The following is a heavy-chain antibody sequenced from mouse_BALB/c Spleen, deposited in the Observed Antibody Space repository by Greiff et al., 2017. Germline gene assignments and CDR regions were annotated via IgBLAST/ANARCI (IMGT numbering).Heavy chain of an antibody. D-gene: IGHD2-14*01. V-gene: IGHV1-77*01. CDR2: IYPGSGNT. J-gene: IGHJ2*01. CDR1: GYTFTGYY. Sequence: QVQLQQSGAELARPGASVKLSCKASGYTFTGYYINWVKQRTGQGLEWIGEIYPGSGNTYYNEKFKGKATLTADKSSSTAYMQLSSLTSEDSAVYFCARGRYDYFDYWGQGTTLTVSS. CDR3: ARGRYDYFDY.